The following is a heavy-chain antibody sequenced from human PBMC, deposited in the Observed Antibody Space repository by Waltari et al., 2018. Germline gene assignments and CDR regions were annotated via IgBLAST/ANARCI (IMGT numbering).Heavy chain of an antibody. J-gene: IGHJ3*02. CDR2: IYHSGST. D-gene: IGHD4-17*01. CDR3: ARPLRANDFSNDAFDI. Sequence: QVQLQESGPGLVKPSETLSLTCAVSGYSISSGYYWGWIRQPPGKGLEWIGSIYHSGSTHYNPSLKSRVTISVDTSKNQFSLKLSSVTAADTAVYYCARPLRANDFSNDAFDIWGQGTMVTVSS. CDR1: GYSISSGYY. V-gene: IGHV4-38-2*01.